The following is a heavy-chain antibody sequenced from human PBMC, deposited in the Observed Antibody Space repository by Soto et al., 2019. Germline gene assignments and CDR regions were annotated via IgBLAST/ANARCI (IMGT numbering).Heavy chain of an antibody. Sequence: GASVKVSCKASGYTFTSYAMHWVRQAPGQGLEWMGWISAYNGNTNYAQKLQGRVTMTTDTSTSTAYMELRSLGSDDTAVYYCARMTTETTDYWGQGTLVTVSS. J-gene: IGHJ4*02. CDR2: ISAYNGNT. CDR3: ARMTTETTDY. V-gene: IGHV1-18*01. CDR1: GYTFTSYA. D-gene: IGHD4-17*01.